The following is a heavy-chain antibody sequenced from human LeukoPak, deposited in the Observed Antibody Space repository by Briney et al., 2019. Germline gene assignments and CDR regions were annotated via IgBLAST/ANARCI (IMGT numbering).Heavy chain of an antibody. V-gene: IGHV3-30*02. CDR3: ATSRTKAAAAQGTFDY. D-gene: IGHD6-13*01. J-gene: IGHJ4*02. Sequence: GGSLRLSCAASGFTFSSYGMHWVRQAPGKGLEWVAFIRYDGSNKYYADSVKGRFTISRDNSKNTLYLQMNSLRAEDTAVYYCATSRTKAAAAQGTFDYWGQGTLVTVSS. CDR1: GFTFSSYG. CDR2: IRYDGSNK.